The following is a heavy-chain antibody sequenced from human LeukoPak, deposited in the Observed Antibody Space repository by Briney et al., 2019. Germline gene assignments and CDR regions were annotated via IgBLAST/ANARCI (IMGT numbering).Heavy chain of an antibody. V-gene: IGHV4-34*01. D-gene: IGHD5-12*01. CDR1: GGSFSGYY. CDR3: AKSRPQPRTRGYSGYGHAFDI. J-gene: IGHJ3*02. CDR2: INHSGST. Sequence: PSETLSLTCAVYGGSFSGYYWSWIRQPPGKGLEWIGEINHSGSTNYNPSLKSRVTISVDTSKNQSSLKLSSVTAADTAVYYCAKSRPQPRTRGYSGYGHAFDILGQRTKVTVSS.